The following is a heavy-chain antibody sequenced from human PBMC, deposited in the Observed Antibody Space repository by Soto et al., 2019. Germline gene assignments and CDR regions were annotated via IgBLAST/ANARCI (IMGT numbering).Heavy chain of an antibody. CDR1: GGSISSGDYY. Sequence: PSETLSLTCTVSGGSISSGDYYWSWIRQPPGKGLEWIGYIHHSGSTNYNPSLKSRVTISVDTSKNQFSLKQSSVTAADTAVYYCARGIWFGELLYGWLDLWGQGTLVTVSS. CDR3: ARGIWFGELLYGWLDL. V-gene: IGHV4-30-4*01. D-gene: IGHD3-10*01. CDR2: IHHSGST. J-gene: IGHJ5*02.